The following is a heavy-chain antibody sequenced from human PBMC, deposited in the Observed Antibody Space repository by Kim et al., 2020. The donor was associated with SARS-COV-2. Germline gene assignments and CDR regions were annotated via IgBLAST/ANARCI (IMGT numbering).Heavy chain of an antibody. D-gene: IGHD5-18*01. V-gene: IGHV5-51*01. CDR2: IYPGDSSS. Sequence: GESLKISCEASGFPFIEYWIVWVRQMHGRGLEWMGSIYPGDSSSKYSPSFQGQVTFSVDTSINTAYLQWSSLKASDTAVYYCARRGGYGPQNFFKDWLDPWCQGTLVTVSS. CDR1: GFPFIEYW. CDR3: ARRGGYGPQNFFKDWLDP. J-gene: IGHJ5*02.